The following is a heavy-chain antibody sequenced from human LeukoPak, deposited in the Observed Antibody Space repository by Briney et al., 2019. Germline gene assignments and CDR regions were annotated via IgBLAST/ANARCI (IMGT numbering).Heavy chain of an antibody. V-gene: IGHV3-9*01. D-gene: IGHD3-10*01. CDR1: GFTFDDYA. J-gene: IGHJ4*02. Sequence: GRSLRLSCAASGFTFDDYAMHWVRQAPGKGLEWVSGISWNSGSIGHADSVKGRFTISRDNAKNSLYLQMNSLRAEVTAVDYCAKSGSGYSPFDYWGQGTLVTVSS. CDR3: AKSGSGYSPFDY. CDR2: ISWNSGSI.